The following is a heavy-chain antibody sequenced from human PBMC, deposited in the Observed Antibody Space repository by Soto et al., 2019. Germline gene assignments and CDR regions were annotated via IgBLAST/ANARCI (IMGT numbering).Heavy chain of an antibody. D-gene: IGHD2-2*01. Sequence: GASVKVSCKASGYTFTSYGISWVRRAPGQRLEWMGWISAYNGNTNYAQKLQGRVTMTTDTSTSTAYMELRSLRSDDTAVYYCARAVVVPAVDYYYGMDVWGQGTTVTVSS. V-gene: IGHV1-18*01. CDR2: ISAYNGNT. CDR3: ARAVVVPAVDYYYGMDV. CDR1: GYTFTSYG. J-gene: IGHJ6*02.